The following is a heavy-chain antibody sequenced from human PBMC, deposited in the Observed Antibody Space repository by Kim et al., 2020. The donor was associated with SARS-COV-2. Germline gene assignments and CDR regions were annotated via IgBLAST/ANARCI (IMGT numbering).Heavy chain of an antibody. J-gene: IGHJ5*02. D-gene: IGHD1-26*01. CDR3: ARASGSYGWFDP. Sequence: YYADPLKGRCTISVENAKNSLYLQMTSLRAEDTAVYFCARASGSYGWFDPWGQGTLVTVSS. V-gene: IGHV3-21*01.